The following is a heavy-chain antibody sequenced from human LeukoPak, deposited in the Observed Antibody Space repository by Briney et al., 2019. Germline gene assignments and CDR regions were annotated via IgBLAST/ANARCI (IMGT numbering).Heavy chain of an antibody. CDR3: ARTGGQGHADY. Sequence: GGSLRLSCAASGFTFSSYWMSWVRQAPGKGLEWVSGINWNGGSTGYADSVKGRFTISRDNAKNSLYLQMNSLRAEDTALYHCARTGGQGHADYWGQGTLVTVSS. V-gene: IGHV3-20*01. CDR1: GFTFSSYW. CDR2: INWNGGST. J-gene: IGHJ4*02. D-gene: IGHD7-27*01.